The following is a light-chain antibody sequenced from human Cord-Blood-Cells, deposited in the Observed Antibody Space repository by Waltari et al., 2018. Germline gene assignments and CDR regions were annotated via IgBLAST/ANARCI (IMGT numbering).Light chain of an antibody. Sequence: QSALPQPASVSGSPGQSITISCTGTSSDVGSYNLVSWYQQHPGKAPKLMIYEGSKRPSGVSNRFSGSKSGNKASLTISGLQAEDEADYYCCSYAGSSTFDVVFGGGTKLTVL. CDR1: SSDVGSYNL. V-gene: IGLV2-23*03. J-gene: IGLJ2*01. CDR3: CSYAGSSTFDVV. CDR2: EGS.